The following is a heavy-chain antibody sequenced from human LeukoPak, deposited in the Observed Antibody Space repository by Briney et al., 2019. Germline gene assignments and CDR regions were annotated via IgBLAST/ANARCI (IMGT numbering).Heavy chain of an antibody. CDR2: IHPGEYER. D-gene: IGHD6-25*01. CDR1: GYRFTSYW. J-gene: IGHJ5*02. CDR3: ARRTDSGWKWFDP. V-gene: IGHV5-51*01. Sequence: GESLKIACKASGYRFTSYWIGWVRQMPGKGLEWMGVIHPGEYERRYSPSFEGQVTISADKSISTSYMQWSSLKASDTAMYYCARRTDSGWKWFDPWGQGTLVTVSS.